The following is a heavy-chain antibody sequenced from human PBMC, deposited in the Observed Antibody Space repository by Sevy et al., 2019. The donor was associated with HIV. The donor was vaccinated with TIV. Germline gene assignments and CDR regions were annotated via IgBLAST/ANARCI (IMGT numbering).Heavy chain of an antibody. D-gene: IGHD5-12*01. CDR3: AKDPHIASIGYFDY. CDR1: GFTFNTHA. J-gene: IGHJ4*02. V-gene: IGHV3-23*01. CDR2: ISGSGGST. Sequence: GGSLRLSCAASGFTFNTHAMNWVRQAPGKGLEWVSAISGSGGSTYYADSVKGRFTISRDNSKNTLYLQMNSLRAEDTAVYYCAKDPHIASIGYFDYWGQGTLVTVSS.